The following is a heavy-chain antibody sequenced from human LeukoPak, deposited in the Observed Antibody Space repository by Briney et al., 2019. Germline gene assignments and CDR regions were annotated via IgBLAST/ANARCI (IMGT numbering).Heavy chain of an antibody. CDR3: ARNFPGRTEDV. V-gene: IGHV4-59*01. J-gene: IGHJ6*04. CDR2: IFNTGDT. CDR1: GGSISSYY. Sequence: SETLSLTCTVSGGSISSYYWSWIRQPPGKGLEWIGYIFNTGDTNYHPSLESRVTISVDSSKNQVSLRLNSVTAADTAVYYCARNFPGRTEDVWGKGTTVTVSS.